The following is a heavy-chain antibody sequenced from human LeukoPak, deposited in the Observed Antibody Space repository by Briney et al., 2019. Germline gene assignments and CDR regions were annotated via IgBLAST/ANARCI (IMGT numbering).Heavy chain of an antibody. D-gene: IGHD2-2*01. Sequence: SETLSLTCTVSGGSISSYYWSWIRQPPGKGLEWIGYIYTSGSTNYNPSLKSRVTISVDTSKNQFSLKLSSVTAADTAVYYCARVVVPAAAGQSAYYYYMDVWDKGTTVTVSS. CDR1: GGSISSYY. V-gene: IGHV4-4*09. CDR3: ARVVVPAAAGQSAYYYYMDV. CDR2: IYTSGST. J-gene: IGHJ6*03.